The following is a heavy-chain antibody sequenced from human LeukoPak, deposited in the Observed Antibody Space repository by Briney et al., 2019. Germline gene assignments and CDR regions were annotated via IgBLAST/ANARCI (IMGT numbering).Heavy chain of an antibody. CDR3: ARVMTATRIVVVPAAINY. Sequence: ASVKVSCKASGYTFTCYYMHWVRQAPGQGLEWMGWINPNSGGTNYAQKFQGRVTMTRDTSISTAYMELSRLRSDDTAVYYCARVMTATRIVVVPAAINYWGQGTLVTVSS. CDR1: GYTFTCYY. CDR2: INPNSGGT. V-gene: IGHV1-2*02. J-gene: IGHJ4*02. D-gene: IGHD2-2*01.